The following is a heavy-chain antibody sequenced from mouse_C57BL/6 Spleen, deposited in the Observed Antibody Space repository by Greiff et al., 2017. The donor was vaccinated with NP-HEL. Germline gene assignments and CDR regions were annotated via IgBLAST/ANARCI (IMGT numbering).Heavy chain of an antibody. D-gene: IGHD1-1*01. CDR1: GYTFTEYT. Sequence: QVQLQQSGAELVKPGASVKLSCKASGYTFTEYTINWVKQRSGQGLEWIGWFYPGRGSITYNEKFKDKATLTADKSSSTVYMELSRLTSEDSAVYFCARHEEEAPITTVVASPGFAYWGQGTLVTVSA. CDR3: ARHEEEAPITTVVASPGFAY. CDR2: FYPGRGSI. V-gene: IGHV1-62-2*01. J-gene: IGHJ3*01.